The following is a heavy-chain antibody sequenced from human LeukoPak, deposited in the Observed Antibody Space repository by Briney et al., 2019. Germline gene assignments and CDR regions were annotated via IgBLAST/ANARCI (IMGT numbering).Heavy chain of an antibody. D-gene: IGHD5-18*01. J-gene: IGHJ4*02. CDR2: IREDGSEA. CDR3: ARVLYFRENSYAGPFDQ. CDR1: GFIFSNFW. Sequence: PGGSLRLSCEASGFIFSNFWMSWVRQAPGKGLEWVANIREDGSEAYYVDFVKGRFTISRDNDKNSLHLQMNSLRVEDTAVYYGARVLYFRENSYAGPFDQWGQGTLVTVSS. V-gene: IGHV3-7*01.